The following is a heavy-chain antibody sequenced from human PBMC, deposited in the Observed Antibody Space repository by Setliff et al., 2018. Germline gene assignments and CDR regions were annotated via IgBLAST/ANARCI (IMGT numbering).Heavy chain of an antibody. J-gene: IGHJ4*02. V-gene: IGHV1-2*02. CDR3: SRLVRYCSTTSCQRTSGDDF. CDR2: INPNTGGT. CDR1: GYTFTGYH. Sequence: ASVKVSCKASGYTFTGYHIHWVRQAPGQGPEWMGWINPNTGGTNYAQKFQGRVTMTRDTSITTAYMELSRLRSDDTAVYYCSRLVRYCSTTSCQRTSGDDFWGLGTLVTVSS. D-gene: IGHD2-2*01.